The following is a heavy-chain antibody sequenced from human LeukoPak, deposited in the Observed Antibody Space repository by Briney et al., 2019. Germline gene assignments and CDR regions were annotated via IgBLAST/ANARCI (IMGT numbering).Heavy chain of an antibody. D-gene: IGHD6-19*01. CDR1: GFTFSSYG. CDR3: ARVVAVAGRAFDI. CDR2: IWYDGSKT. J-gene: IGHJ3*02. V-gene: IGHV3-33*01. Sequence: GGSLGLSCAASGFTFSSYGMHWVRQAPGKGLEWVAVIWYDGSKTYYADSVKGRFTISRDNAKNSLYLQMNSLRAEDTAVYYCARVVAVAGRAFDIWGQGTMVTVSS.